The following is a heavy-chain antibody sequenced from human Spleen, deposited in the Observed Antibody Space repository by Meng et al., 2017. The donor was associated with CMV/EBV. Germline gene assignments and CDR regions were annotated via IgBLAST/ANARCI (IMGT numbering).Heavy chain of an antibody. CDR1: GCSFCGYH. D-gene: IGHD2-2*01. CDR2: INHSGST. CDR3: ARDRGVPAAPDY. Sequence: QLHQQEEGAGLFKPPQTLSLTSAVYGCSFCGYHWSCMRQPPGKGLEWIGEINHSGSTNYNPSLKSRVTISVDTSKNQFSLKLSSVTDADTAVYYCARDRGVPAAPDYWGQGTLVTVSS. J-gene: IGHJ4*02. V-gene: IGHV4-34*01.